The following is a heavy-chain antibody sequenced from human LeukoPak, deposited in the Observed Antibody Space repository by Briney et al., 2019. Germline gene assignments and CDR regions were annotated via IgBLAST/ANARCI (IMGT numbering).Heavy chain of an antibody. CDR2: INHSGST. Sequence: PSETLSLTCAVYGGSFSGYYWSWIRQPPGKGLEWIGEINHSGSTNYNPSLKSRVTISVDTSKNQFSLKLSSVTAADTAVYYCARGRGSTAMVPRDFDYWGQGTLVTVSS. CDR1: GGSFSGYY. J-gene: IGHJ4*02. V-gene: IGHV4-34*01. CDR3: ARGRGSTAMVPRDFDY. D-gene: IGHD5-18*01.